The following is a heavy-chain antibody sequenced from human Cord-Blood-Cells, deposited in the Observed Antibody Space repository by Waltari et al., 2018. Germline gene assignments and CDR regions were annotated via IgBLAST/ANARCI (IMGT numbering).Heavy chain of an antibody. J-gene: IGHJ4*02. D-gene: IGHD2-2*01. Sequence: QVQLQESGPGLVKPSETLSLTCTVSGGSISSYYWSWIRQPPGKGLGWIGYSYYSGSTNYNPSLKSRVTISVDTSKNQFSLKLSSVTAADTAVYYCASLGCSSTSCYDYWGQGTLVTVSS. CDR3: ASLGCSSTSCYDY. CDR1: GGSISSYY. V-gene: IGHV4-59*01. CDR2: SYYSGST.